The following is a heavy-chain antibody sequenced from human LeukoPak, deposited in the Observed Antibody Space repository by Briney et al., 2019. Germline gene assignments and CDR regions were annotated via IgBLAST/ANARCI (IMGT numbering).Heavy chain of an antibody. Sequence: ASVKVSCKASGYTFTSYGISWVRQAPGQGLEWMGWISAYNGNTNYAQKLQGRVTMTTDTSTSTAYMELRSPSSDDTAVYYCARGDDSSGYYPLGYWGQGTLVTVSS. D-gene: IGHD3-22*01. CDR3: ARGDDSSGYYPLGY. CDR1: GYTFTSYG. J-gene: IGHJ4*02. V-gene: IGHV1-18*01. CDR2: ISAYNGNT.